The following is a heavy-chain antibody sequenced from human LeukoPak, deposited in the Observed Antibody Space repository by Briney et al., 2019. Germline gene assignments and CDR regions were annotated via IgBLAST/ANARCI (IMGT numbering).Heavy chain of an antibody. J-gene: IGHJ3*02. V-gene: IGHV1-2*02. CDR1: GYTFTSYY. CDR2: INPNSGGT. CDR3: ARVTTIFGVVISHDAFDI. Sequence: GASVKVSCKASGYTFTSYYMHWVRQAPRQGLEWMGWINPNSGGTNYAQKFQGRVTMTRDTSISTAYMELSRLRSDDTAVYYCARVTTIFGVVISHDAFDIWGQGTMVTVSS. D-gene: IGHD3-3*01.